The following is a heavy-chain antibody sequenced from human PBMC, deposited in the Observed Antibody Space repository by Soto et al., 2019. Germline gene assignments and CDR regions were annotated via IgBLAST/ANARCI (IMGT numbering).Heavy chain of an antibody. CDR1: GFTFNSYA. J-gene: IGHJ3*02. D-gene: IGHD2-21*02. CDR2: ISYDGSNK. CDR3: ARDRVVTAMNAFDI. Sequence: QVQLVESGGGVVQPGRSLRLSCAASGFTFNSYAMHWVRQAPGKGLEWVAVISYDGSNKYYADSVKGRFTISRDNSKNTLYLQMNSLRAEDTAVYYCARDRVVTAMNAFDIWGQGTMVTVSS. V-gene: IGHV3-30-3*01.